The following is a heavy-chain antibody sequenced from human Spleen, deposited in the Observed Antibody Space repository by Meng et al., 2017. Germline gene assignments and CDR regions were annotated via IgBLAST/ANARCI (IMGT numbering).Heavy chain of an antibody. D-gene: IGHD3-3*01. CDR1: GYTFSSYA. CDR3: ARGYSTIFGVVIAL. Sequence: QVQLVQSGAEEKKPGASVKLSCKASGYTFSSYAMHWVRRAPGQSLEWMGWINGGNGNTKYSDKFQDRVTITRDTSASTVYMDLRSLTFEDTAVYYCARGYSTIFGVVIALWGQGTLVTVSS. V-gene: IGHV1-3*05. J-gene: IGHJ1*01. CDR2: INGGNGNT.